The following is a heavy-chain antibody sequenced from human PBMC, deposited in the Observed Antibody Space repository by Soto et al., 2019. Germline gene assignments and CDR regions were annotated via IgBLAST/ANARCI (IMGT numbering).Heavy chain of an antibody. J-gene: IGHJ6*02. CDR2: IKQDGSEK. V-gene: IGHV3-7*03. CDR3: ARIAAAGKSWYYYYGMDV. D-gene: IGHD6-13*01. CDR1: GFTFSSYW. Sequence: GGSLRLSCAASGFTFSSYWMSWVRQAPGKGLEWVANIKQDGSEKYYVDSVKGRFTISRDNAKNSLYLQMNSLRAEDTAVYYCARIAAAGKSWYYYYGMDVWGQGTTVTVSS.